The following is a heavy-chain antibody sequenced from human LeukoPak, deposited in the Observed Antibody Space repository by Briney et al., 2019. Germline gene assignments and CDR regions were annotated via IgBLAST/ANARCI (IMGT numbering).Heavy chain of an antibody. D-gene: IGHD7-27*01. Sequence: PGGSLRLSCAASGFIFSSYSMNWVRQAPGKGLEWVSYIASSSGTISYADSVKGRFTISRDNVQNSLYLQMNSLRAEDTAVYYCAKDGGLWVSAHWGDSWGRGTLVTVSS. CDR2: IASSSGTI. CDR1: GFIFSSYS. CDR3: AKDGGLWVSAHWGDS. J-gene: IGHJ4*02. V-gene: IGHV3-48*01.